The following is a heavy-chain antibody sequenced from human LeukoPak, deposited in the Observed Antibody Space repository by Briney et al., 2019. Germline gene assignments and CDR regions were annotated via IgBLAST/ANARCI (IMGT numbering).Heavy chain of an antibody. CDR2: IYGRVSS. Sequence: SETLSLTCSVSGGSLSSYYWSWIREPPEKGLEWIGYIYGRVSSNYNPTLKSRDTISVDTSKNQFSLKLSSVTAADTAVYYCARQGCSGGSCYYSKNYGMDVWGQGTMVTVSS. CDR1: GGSLSSYY. V-gene: IGHV4-59*08. CDR3: ARQGCSGGSCYYSKNYGMDV. D-gene: IGHD2-15*01. J-gene: IGHJ6*02.